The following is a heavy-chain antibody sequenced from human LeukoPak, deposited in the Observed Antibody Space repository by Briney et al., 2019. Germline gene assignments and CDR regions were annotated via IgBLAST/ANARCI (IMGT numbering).Heavy chain of an antibody. J-gene: IGHJ5*02. CDR1: GYTFTSYG. CDR3: ARGSDYYGSGSYKSWFDP. CDR2: ISAYNGNT. D-gene: IGHD3-10*01. V-gene: IGHV1-18*04. Sequence: ASVTVSCKASGYTFTSYGISWVRQAPGQGLEWVGWISAYNGNTNYAQKLQGRVTMTTDTSTSTAYMELRSLRSDDTAVYYCARGSDYYGSGSYKSWFDPWGQGTLVTVSS.